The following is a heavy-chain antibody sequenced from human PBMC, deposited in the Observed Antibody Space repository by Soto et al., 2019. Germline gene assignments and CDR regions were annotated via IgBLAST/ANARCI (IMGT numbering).Heavy chain of an antibody. CDR2: ISSGGGGT. V-gene: IGHV3-23*01. CDR3: AKEAIAAARTSFDS. J-gene: IGHJ4*02. D-gene: IGHD6-13*01. CDR1: GFTFSSYP. Sequence: GGSLRLSCAASGFTFSSYPMNWVRQAPGKGLEWVSTISSGGGGTYYADSVKGRFTISRDQSKNTLYLQMNSLRAEDTAVYYCAKEAIAAARTSFDSWGQGTLVTVSS.